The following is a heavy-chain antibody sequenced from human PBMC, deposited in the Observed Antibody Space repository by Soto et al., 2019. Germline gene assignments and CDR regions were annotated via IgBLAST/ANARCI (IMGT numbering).Heavy chain of an antibody. CDR1: GFTFDDYA. Sequence: SLRLSCATSGFTFDDYAMHWVRQAPGKGPEWVSAISWNSGSIGYADSAKGRFTISRDNAKNSLYLQMNSLRAEDTALYYCAKEFSGSSFDYWGQGSLVTVSS. CDR3: AKEFSGSSFDY. V-gene: IGHV3-9*01. J-gene: IGHJ4*02. CDR2: ISWNSGSI. D-gene: IGHD1-26*01.